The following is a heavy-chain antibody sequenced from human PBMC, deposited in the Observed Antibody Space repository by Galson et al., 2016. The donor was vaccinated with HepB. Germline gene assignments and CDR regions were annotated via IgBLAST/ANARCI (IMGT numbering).Heavy chain of an antibody. Sequence: SLRLSCAASGFTFSSYGMSWVRLAPGKGREWVSGIRGSGADTYYADSVKGRFSISRDNSKNTLYLQMSSLTAEDTAVYYCAKWSDAAATYWGQGALVTVSS. D-gene: IGHD6-13*01. CDR2: IRGSGADT. J-gene: IGHJ4*02. CDR3: AKWSDAAATY. CDR1: GFTFSSYG. V-gene: IGHV3-23*01.